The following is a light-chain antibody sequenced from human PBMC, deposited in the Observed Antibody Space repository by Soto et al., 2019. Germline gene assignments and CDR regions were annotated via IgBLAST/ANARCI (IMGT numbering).Light chain of an antibody. V-gene: IGKV3-15*01. CDR2: RAS. CDR1: QSLSDN. CDR3: QQYDNSLTWT. J-gene: IGKJ1*01. Sequence: IVMTQSPDILAGSPGETVTLSCRASQSLSDNLAWYQQKPGQAPRLLIFRASSRASGVPARFSGGGSGTEFTLTISTLQSEDFAVYYCQQYDNSLTWTFGPGTKVDI.